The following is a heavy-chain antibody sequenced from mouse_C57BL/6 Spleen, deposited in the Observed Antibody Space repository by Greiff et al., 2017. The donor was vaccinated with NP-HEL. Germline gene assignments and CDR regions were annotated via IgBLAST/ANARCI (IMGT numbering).Heavy chain of an antibody. J-gene: IGHJ3*01. V-gene: IGHV5-12*01. CDR1: GFTFSDYY. Sequence: EVKLVESGGGLVQPGGSLKLSCAASGFTFSDYYMYWVRQTPEKRLEWVAYISNGGGSTYYPDTVKGRFTISRDNAKNTLYLQMSRLKSEDTAMYYCARHGDDSSGPWFAYWGQGTLVTVSA. D-gene: IGHD3-2*02. CDR3: ARHGDDSSGPWFAY. CDR2: ISNGGGST.